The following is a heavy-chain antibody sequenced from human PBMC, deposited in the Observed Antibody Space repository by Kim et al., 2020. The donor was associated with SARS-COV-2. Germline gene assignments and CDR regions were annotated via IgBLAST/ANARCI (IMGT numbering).Heavy chain of an antibody. Sequence: GGSLRLSCAASGFTFSSYAMHWVRQAPGKGLEWVAVISYDGSNKYYADSVKGRFTISRDNSKNTLYLQMNSLRAEDTAVYYCSGAYYGSGIEYYYYGMDVWGQGTTVTVSS. CDR1: GFTFSSYA. V-gene: IGHV3-30*04. D-gene: IGHD3-10*01. CDR3: SGAYYGSGIEYYYYGMDV. J-gene: IGHJ6*02. CDR2: ISYDGSNK.